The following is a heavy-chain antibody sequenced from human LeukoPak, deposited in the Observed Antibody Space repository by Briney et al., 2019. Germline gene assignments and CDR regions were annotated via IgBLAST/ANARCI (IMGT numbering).Heavy chain of an antibody. CDR1: GFTFSSYA. CDR2: IIWNSGSI. J-gene: IGHJ6*02. CDR3: AKYREPGPDILTGYYYYYGMDV. V-gene: IGHV3-23*01. Sequence: GGSLRLSCAASGFTFSSYAMSWVRQAPGKGLEWVSGIIWNSGSIGYADSVKGRSTISRDNAKNTLYLQMNSLRAEDTAVYYCAKYREPGPDILTGYYYYYGMDVWGQGTTVTVSS. D-gene: IGHD3-9*01.